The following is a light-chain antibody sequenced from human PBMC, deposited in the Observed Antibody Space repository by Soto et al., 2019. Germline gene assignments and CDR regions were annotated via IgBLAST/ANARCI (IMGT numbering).Light chain of an antibody. V-gene: IGLV2-14*01. J-gene: IGLJ1*01. CDR1: SSDVGGYNY. CDR3: SSYTTSNTRQIV. Sequence: QSALTQPASVSGSHGHSITISCTETSSDVGGYNYVSWYQQHPGKAPKFMIYDVSNRPSGVSNRFSGSKSGNTASLTISGLQAEDEADYYCSSYTTSNTRQIVFGTGTKVTVL. CDR2: DVS.